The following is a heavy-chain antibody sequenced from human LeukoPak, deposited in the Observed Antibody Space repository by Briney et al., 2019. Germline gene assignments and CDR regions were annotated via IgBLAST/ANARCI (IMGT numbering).Heavy chain of an antibody. J-gene: IGHJ5*02. Sequence: SVKVSCKTSGGTFSSYTISWVRQAPGQGLEWMGRIIPILGIANYAQKFQGRVTITADKSTSTAYMELSSLRSEDTAVYYCVGHRGGGWFDPWGQGTLVTVSS. D-gene: IGHD3-10*01. CDR1: GGTFSSYT. CDR2: IIPILGIA. CDR3: VGHRGGGWFDP. V-gene: IGHV1-69*02.